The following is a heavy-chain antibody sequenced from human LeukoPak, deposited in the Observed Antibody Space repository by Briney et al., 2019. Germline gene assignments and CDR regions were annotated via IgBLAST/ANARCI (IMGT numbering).Heavy chain of an antibody. CDR1: GFTFTSYA. V-gene: IGHV3-23*01. CDR2: ISENGGTT. Sequence: GGSLRLSCAASGFTFTSYALSWVRQAPGKGLEWVSAISENGGTTFYADSVKGRFTITRDNSKNTLYVQMNSLRGEDAAVYYCAKDYGPKQLGFLDSWGQGTLVTVSS. CDR3: AKDYGPKQLGFLDS. J-gene: IGHJ4*02. D-gene: IGHD6-13*01.